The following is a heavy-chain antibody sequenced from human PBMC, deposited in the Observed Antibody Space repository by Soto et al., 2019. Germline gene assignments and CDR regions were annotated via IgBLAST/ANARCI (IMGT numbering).Heavy chain of an antibody. J-gene: IGHJ4*02. V-gene: IGHV3-15*01. Sequence: GGSLRLSCAASGFTFSNAWMSWVRQAPGKGLEWVGRIKSKTDGGTTDYAAPVKGRFTISRDDSKNTLYLQMNSLKTEDTAVYYCTTDSLSDYGDYARYWGQGTLVTVSS. CDR2: IKSKTDGGTT. CDR1: GFTFSNAW. D-gene: IGHD4-17*01. CDR3: TTDSLSDYGDYARY.